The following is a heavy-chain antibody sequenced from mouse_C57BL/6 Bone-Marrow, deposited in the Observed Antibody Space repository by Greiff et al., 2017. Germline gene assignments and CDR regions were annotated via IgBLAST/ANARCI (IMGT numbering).Heavy chain of an antibody. J-gene: IGHJ4*01. CDR1: GFTFSDCY. CDR3: ERHGYGRGGY. CDR2: ISNGGGST. V-gene: IGHV5-12*01. D-gene: IGHD2-2*01. Sequence: EVTLVESGGGLVQPGGSLLLPCAVSGFTFSDCYMYFVRRTSPRKPVWCAYISNGGGSTYYPDTVKGPFSISRDNTKNTLYLHMSRLKSEDTAMYYCERHGYGRGGYWGQGTSVTVSS.